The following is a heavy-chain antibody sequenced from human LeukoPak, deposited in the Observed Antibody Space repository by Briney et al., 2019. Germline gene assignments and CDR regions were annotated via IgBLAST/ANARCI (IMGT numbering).Heavy chain of an antibody. CDR1: GFSFSDYY. D-gene: IGHD6-25*01. J-gene: IGHJ4*02. Sequence: GGSLRLSCAASGFSFSDYYMNWIRQAPGEGLEWVSYSSSGSSTYYADSVKGRFTNSRDYAKNALFLQMNSLRAEDTAVYYCTAAPNTTPGSLGHWGQGTLVTVSS. CDR3: TAAPNTTPGSLGH. CDR2: SSSGSST. V-gene: IGHV3-11*01.